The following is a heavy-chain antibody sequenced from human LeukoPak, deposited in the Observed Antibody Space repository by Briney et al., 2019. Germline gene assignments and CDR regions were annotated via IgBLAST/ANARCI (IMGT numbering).Heavy chain of an antibody. Sequence: GGSLRLSCAASGFTFSSYAMSGVRQAPGKGLEWVSAISGSGGSTYYADSVKGRFTISRDNSKNTLYLQMNSLRAEDTAVYYCAKDSHDFWSGYDYWGQGTLVTVSS. J-gene: IGHJ4*02. V-gene: IGHV3-23*01. CDR1: GFTFSSYA. D-gene: IGHD3-3*01. CDR3: AKDSHDFWSGYDY. CDR2: ISGSGGST.